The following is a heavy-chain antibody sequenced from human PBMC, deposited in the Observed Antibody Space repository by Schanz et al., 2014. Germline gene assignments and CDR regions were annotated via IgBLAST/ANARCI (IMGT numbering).Heavy chain of an antibody. CDR3: ARRVPYSFGLDV. Sequence: EVQLVESGGGLIQPGRSLRLSCAVSGFTVNTNYMSWVRQAPGKGLEWISSMYINSGSTQYADSVKGRFIISRDSSKNSLFLQMNSLRAEDTAMYYCARRVPYSFGLDVWGQGATVTVSS. D-gene: IGHD1-1*01. CDR2: MYINSGST. CDR1: GFTVNTNY. V-gene: IGHV3-53*01. J-gene: IGHJ6*02.